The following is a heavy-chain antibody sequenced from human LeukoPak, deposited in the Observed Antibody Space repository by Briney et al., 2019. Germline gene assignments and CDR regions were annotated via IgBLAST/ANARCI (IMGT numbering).Heavy chain of an antibody. D-gene: IGHD6-13*01. CDR1: GYTFTGYY. CDR3: ARGRREQQPVRVRYWFDP. Sequence: ASVKVSCKASGYTFTGYYMHWVRQAPGQGLEWMGWINPNSGGTNYAQKFQGRVTMTRDTSISTAYMELSRLRSDDTAVYYCARGRREQQPVRVRYWFDPWGQGTLVTVSS. J-gene: IGHJ5*02. V-gene: IGHV1-2*02. CDR2: INPNSGGT.